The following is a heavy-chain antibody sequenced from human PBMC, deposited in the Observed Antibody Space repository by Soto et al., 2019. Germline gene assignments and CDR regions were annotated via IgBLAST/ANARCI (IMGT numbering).Heavy chain of an antibody. CDR3: ARAGRRRDFWRLWWFDT. V-gene: IGHV4-59*01. D-gene: IGHD3-3*01. CDR1: GGSISSYY. J-gene: IGHJ5*02. CDR2: IYYSGST. Sequence: SETLSLTCTVSGGSISSYYWSWIRQPPGKGLEWIGYIYYSGSTNYNPSLKSRVTISVDTSKNQFSLKLSSVTAADTAVYYCARAGRRRDFWRLWWFDTWGQGTLVTVSS.